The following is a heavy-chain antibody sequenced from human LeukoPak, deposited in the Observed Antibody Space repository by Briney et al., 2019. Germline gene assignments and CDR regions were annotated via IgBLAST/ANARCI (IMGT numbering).Heavy chain of an antibody. J-gene: IGHJ2*01. CDR1: GGAFSSYA. V-gene: IGHV1-2*02. CDR2: VDPNSGGT. D-gene: IGHD3-10*01. Sequence: ASVKVSCKASGGAFSSYAISWVRQAPGQGLEWMGWVDPNSGGTNYAQKFLGSVTMTGDTSINTAFMELNRLRSDDTAIYYCARGRGTTMVRGVITNYFDLWGRGSLVTVSS. CDR3: ARGRGTTMVRGVITNYFDL.